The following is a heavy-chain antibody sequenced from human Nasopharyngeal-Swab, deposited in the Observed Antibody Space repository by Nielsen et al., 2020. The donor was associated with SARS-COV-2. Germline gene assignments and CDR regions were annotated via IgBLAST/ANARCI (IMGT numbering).Heavy chain of an antibody. V-gene: IGHV1-8*01. Sequence: WVRQAPGQGLEWMGWMNPNSGNTGYAQKFQGRVTMTRNTSISTAYMELSSLRSEDTAVYYCARDRWVVTNYYYYMDVWGKGTTVTVSS. CDR2: MNPNSGNT. D-gene: IGHD4-23*01. J-gene: IGHJ6*03. CDR3: ARDRWVVTNYYYYMDV.